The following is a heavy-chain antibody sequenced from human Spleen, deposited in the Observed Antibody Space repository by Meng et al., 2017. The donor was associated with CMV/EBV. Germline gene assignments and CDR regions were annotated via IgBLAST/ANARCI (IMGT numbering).Heavy chain of an antibody. V-gene: IGHV3-30*02. D-gene: IGHD3-3*01. J-gene: IGHJ6*02. CDR3: ARVDSLDFWSTYSNDYYGVDV. Sequence: GESLKISCAASGFTFSSYGMHWVRQAPGKGLEWVAFIRYDGSNKYYADSVKGRFTISRDNSKNTLYLQMNSLRAEDTAVYYCARVDSLDFWSTYSNDYYGVDVWGQGTTVTVSS. CDR2: IRYDGSNK. CDR1: GFTFSSYG.